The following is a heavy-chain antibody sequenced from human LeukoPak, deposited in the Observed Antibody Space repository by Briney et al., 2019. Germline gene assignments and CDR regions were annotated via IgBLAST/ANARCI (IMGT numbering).Heavy chain of an antibody. CDR2: ISSSSSYI. CDR1: GFTFSSYS. D-gene: IGHD2-21*01. Sequence: GGSLRLSCAASGFTFSSYSMNWLRQAPGKGLEWVSSISSSSSYIYYADSVKGRFTISRDNAKNSLYLQMNSMSAEDTAAYSRVSECVCDSLLDATDPWGQGTLVTVSS. CDR3: VSECVCDSLLDATDP. J-gene: IGHJ5*02. V-gene: IGHV3-21*01.